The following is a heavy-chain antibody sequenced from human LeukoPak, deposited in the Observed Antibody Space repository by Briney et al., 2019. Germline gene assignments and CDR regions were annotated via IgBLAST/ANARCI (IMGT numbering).Heavy chain of an antibody. CDR3: ARGYSYGYSSFGY. V-gene: IGHV5-51*01. D-gene: IGHD5-18*01. Sequence: GASLKISCKASGYSFTNHWIAWVRRMPGKDLQWMGIIYPGDSDTRYGPSFQGQVTISADKSISAAYLQWSSLKASDTAMYYCARGYSYGYSSFGYWGQGTLVTVS. CDR1: GYSFTNHW. J-gene: IGHJ4*02. CDR2: IYPGDSDT.